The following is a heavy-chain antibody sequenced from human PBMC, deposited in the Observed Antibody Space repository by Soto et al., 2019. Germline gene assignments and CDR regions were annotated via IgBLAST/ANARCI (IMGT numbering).Heavy chain of an antibody. CDR1: GYTFTSYY. D-gene: IGHD5-18*01. Sequence: GASVKVSCKASGYTFTSYYMHWVRQAPGQGLEWMGIINPSGGSTSYAQKLQGRVTMTTDTSTSTAYMELRSLRSDDTAVYYCARDTAMAREEIFDYWGQGTLVTVSS. CDR3: ARDTAMAREEIFDY. J-gene: IGHJ4*02. CDR2: INPSGGST. V-gene: IGHV1-46*01.